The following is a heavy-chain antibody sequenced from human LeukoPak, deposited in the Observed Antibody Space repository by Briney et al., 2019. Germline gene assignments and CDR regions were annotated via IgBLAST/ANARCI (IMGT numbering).Heavy chain of an antibody. J-gene: IGHJ6*02. Sequence: PGRSLRLSCAASGFTFSSYGMHWVRQAPGKGLEWVAVISYDGSNKYYADSVKGRFTISRDDSKNTLYLQMNSLRAEDTAVYYCAEDLGGLAEQDYDILTGYRNYYYYGMDVWGQGTTVTVSS. CDR2: ISYDGSNK. V-gene: IGHV3-30*18. CDR1: GFTFSSYG. D-gene: IGHD3-9*01. CDR3: AEDLGGLAEQDYDILTGYRNYYYYGMDV.